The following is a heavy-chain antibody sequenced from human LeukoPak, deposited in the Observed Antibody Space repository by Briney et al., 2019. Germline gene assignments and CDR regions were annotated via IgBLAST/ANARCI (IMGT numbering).Heavy chain of an antibody. CDR3: ARGYYYSGTYYLSFFDH. Sequence: GGSLRLSCAASRFTLNKYWLTRVRQAPGKGLEWVANINQDDSQIYYLESVEGRFTITRDNARNSLHLQMNSLRAEDTALYYCARGYYYSGTYYLSFFDHWGQGTPVTVSS. CDR1: RFTLNKYW. D-gene: IGHD3-10*01. J-gene: IGHJ5*02. CDR2: INQDDSQI. V-gene: IGHV3-7*01.